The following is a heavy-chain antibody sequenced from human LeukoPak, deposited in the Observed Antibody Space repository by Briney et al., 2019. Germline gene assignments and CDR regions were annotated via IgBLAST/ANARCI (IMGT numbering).Heavy chain of an antibody. CDR3: AKGDRKVVVPAALDY. D-gene: IGHD2-2*01. V-gene: IGHV3-48*01. J-gene: IGHJ4*02. CDR1: GFTFSSYS. CDR2: IGSSSSSI. Sequence: GESLRLSCAASGFTFSSYSMNWVRQAPGKGLEWVSYIGSSSSSIYYADSVKGRFTISRDNAKYSLYLQMNSLRAEDTAVYYCAKGDRKVVVPAALDYWGQGTLVTVSS.